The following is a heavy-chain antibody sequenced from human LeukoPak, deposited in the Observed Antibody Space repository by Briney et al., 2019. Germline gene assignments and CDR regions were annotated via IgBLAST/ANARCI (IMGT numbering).Heavy chain of an antibody. D-gene: IGHD2-21*01. V-gene: IGHV4-59*01. J-gene: IGHJ4*02. CDR1: GGSISDYY. CDR2: IYNSGRT. Sequence: SETLSLTCTVSGGSISDYYWSWIRQPPGKGLEWIGYIYNSGRTNYNPSLKSRVTISVDTSKDQFSLKLSSVTAADTAVYYCARVGARTFGHICFDFWGQGTLVTVSS. CDR3: ARVGARTFGHICFDF.